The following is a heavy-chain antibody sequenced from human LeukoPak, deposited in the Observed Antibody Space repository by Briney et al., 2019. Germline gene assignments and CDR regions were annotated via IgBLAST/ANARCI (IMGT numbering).Heavy chain of an antibody. CDR3: PRGVVVVTDPGSVADFDI. V-gene: IGHV3-30*02. CDR1: GFMFNKYG. Sequence: PGWSRRLSCAASGFMFNKYGMHWVRQAPGKGLEWVAFIRYDGSNKYYADSVKGRFTISRDNSKNTLYLQMNSLRAENTAVYYCPRGVVVVTDPGSVADFDIWGQGTMVTVSS. D-gene: IGHD2-21*02. J-gene: IGHJ3*02. CDR2: IRYDGSNK.